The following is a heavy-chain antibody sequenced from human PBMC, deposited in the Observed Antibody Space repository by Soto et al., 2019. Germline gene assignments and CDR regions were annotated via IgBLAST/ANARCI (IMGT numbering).Heavy chain of an antibody. D-gene: IGHD7-27*01. Sequence: SETLSLTCTVSGGSISSYYWSWIRQPPGKGLEWIGYIYYSGSTNYNPSLKSRVTISVDTSKNQFSLKLSSVTAADTALYYCARVGATGVVDAFDIWGQGTMVTVS. CDR2: IYYSGST. J-gene: IGHJ3*02. V-gene: IGHV4-59*01. CDR1: GGSISSYY. CDR3: ARVGATGVVDAFDI.